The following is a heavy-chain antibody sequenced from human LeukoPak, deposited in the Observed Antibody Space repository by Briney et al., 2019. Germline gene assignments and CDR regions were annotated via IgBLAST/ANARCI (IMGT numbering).Heavy chain of an antibody. D-gene: IGHD2-21*02. J-gene: IGHJ4*02. CDR2: ITGSGDTT. Sequence: PGGSLRLSCAASGFTFSTYSMNWLRLAPGKGLEWVSGITGSGDTTNYADSVRGRFTISRDSSKNTLYLQMNNLGAEDTAVYFCAKGKWETASYDPWDYWGQGTLVTGSS. CDR1: GFTFSTYS. V-gene: IGHV3-23*01. CDR3: AKGKWETASYDPWDY.